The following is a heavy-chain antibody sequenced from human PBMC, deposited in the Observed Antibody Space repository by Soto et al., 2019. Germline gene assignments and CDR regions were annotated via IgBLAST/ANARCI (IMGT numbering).Heavy chain of an antibody. CDR2: IIPILGIA. D-gene: IGHD1-7*01. CDR3: ARDDLPESRKDGITGTTVSWFDP. V-gene: IGHV1-69*04. CDR1: GGTFSSYT. J-gene: IGHJ5*02. Sequence: ASVKVSCKASGGTFSSYTISWVRQAPGQGLEWMGRIIPILGIANYAQKFQGRVTITADKSTSTAYMELSSLRSEDTAVYYCARDDLPESRKDGITGTTVSWFDPWGQGTLVTVSS.